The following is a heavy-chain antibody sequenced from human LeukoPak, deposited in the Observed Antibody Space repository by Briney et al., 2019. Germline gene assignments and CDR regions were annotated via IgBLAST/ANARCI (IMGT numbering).Heavy chain of an antibody. J-gene: IGHJ3*02. D-gene: IGHD6-19*01. CDR1: GYSFTDYY. CDR2: INPNSADT. V-gene: IGHV1-2*02. CDR3: ARGMFSSGWYDAFDI. Sequence: ASVKVSCKASGYSFTDYYLHWVRQAPGQGLRWMGWINPNSADTNYAQNFQGRVTMTRDMSINTAYMEMSRLTADDTAVYYCARGMFSSGWYDAFDIWGQGSPVTVSS.